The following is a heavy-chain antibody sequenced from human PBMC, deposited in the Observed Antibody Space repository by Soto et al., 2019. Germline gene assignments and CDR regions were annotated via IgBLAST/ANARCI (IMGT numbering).Heavy chain of an antibody. Sequence: PGGSLRLSCAASGFTVGGNYMSWARQAPGKGLEWVSVIYSEGTPYYADSVKGRFTISRENSNNTLYLHMNNLRPEDTAVYYCAGSTYYDILTGSYYYDAMDVWGQGTTVTVSS. D-gene: IGHD3-9*01. CDR3: AGSTYYDILTGSYYYDAMDV. J-gene: IGHJ6*02. CDR1: GFTVGGNY. V-gene: IGHV3-53*01. CDR2: IYSEGTP.